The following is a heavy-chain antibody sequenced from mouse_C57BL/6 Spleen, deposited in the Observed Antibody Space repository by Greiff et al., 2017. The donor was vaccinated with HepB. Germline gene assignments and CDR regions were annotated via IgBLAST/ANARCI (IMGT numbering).Heavy chain of an antibody. CDR2: INPGSGGT. V-gene: IGHV1-54*01. D-gene: IGHD4-1*01. J-gene: IGHJ3*01. CDR1: GYAFTNYL. CDR3: ARGFWDPFAY. Sequence: VQLQQSGAELVRPGTSVKVSCKASGYAFTNYLIEWVKQRPGQGLEWIGVINPGSGGTNYNEKFKGKATLTADKSSSTAYMQLSSLTSEDSAVLFCARGFWDPFAYWGQGTLVTVSA.